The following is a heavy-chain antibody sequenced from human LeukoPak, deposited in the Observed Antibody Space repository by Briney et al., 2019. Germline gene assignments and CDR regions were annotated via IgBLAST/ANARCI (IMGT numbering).Heavy chain of an antibody. CDR2: MNPNSGNT. CDR3: ARSGHSSGYYYHFDY. D-gene: IGHD3-22*01. Sequence: ASVKVSCTASGYTFTSYDINWVRQATGQGLEWMGWMNPNSGNTGYAPKFQGRVTMTRNTSISTAYMELSSLRSEDTAVYYCARSGHSSGYYYHFDYWGQGTLVTVSS. V-gene: IGHV1-8*01. CDR1: GYTFTSYD. J-gene: IGHJ4*02.